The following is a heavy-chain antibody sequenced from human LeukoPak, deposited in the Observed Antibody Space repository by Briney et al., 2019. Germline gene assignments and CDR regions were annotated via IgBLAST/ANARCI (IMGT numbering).Heavy chain of an antibody. Sequence: SETLSLTCTVSGGSISSSSYYWGWIRQPPGKELEWIGSIYYSGSTYYNPSLKSRVTISVDTSKNQFSLKLSSVTAADTAVYYCARDNSDYDSSGYTYYFDSWGQGTLVTVSS. D-gene: IGHD3-22*01. CDR1: GGSISSSSYY. CDR2: IYYSGST. CDR3: ARDNSDYDSSGYTYYFDS. J-gene: IGHJ4*02. V-gene: IGHV4-39*02.